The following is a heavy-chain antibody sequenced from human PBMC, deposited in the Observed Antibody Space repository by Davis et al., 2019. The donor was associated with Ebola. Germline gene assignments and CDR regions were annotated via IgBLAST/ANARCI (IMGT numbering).Heavy chain of an antibody. CDR1: GSSFSSHG. CDR2: IQYDGTTR. D-gene: IGHD5-12*01. V-gene: IGHV3-30*02. CDR3: SKGPAIVAGGYGMDV. Sequence: PGGSLRLSCAASGSSFSSHGMHWVRQAPGKGLEWVAFIQYDGTTRYCTDYVKGRFTISRDNAKNSLYLQMNSLRAEDTAVYYCSKGPAIVAGGYGMDVWGQGTTVTVSS. J-gene: IGHJ6*02.